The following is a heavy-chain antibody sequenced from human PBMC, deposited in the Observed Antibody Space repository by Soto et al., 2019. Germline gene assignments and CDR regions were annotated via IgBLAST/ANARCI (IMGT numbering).Heavy chain of an antibody. D-gene: IGHD4-17*01. V-gene: IGHV3-33*01. J-gene: IGHJ4*02. Sequence: GGSLRLSCVASGYSFRSHGMHWVRQAPGKGLEWVAGIWFDGSKKDCADSVKGRFTVSRDNSKNTLYLHMDNLGAEDTAVYYCPRHDLSQTSDYDNSGPYALDYWGTGTLATVS. CDR2: IWFDGSKK. CDR3: PRHDLSQTSDYDNSGPYALDY. CDR1: GYSFRSHG.